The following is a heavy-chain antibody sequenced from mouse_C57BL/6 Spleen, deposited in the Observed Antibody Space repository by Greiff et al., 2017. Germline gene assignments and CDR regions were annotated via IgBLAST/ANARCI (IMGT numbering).Heavy chain of an antibody. J-gene: IGHJ4*01. CDR1: GFSLSTSGMG. CDR2: IYWDDDK. Sequence: QVTLKVSGPGILQSTQTLSLTCSFSGFSLSTSGMGVSWIRQPSGKGLEWLAHIYWDDDKRYNPSLKSRLTISKDTSRNQVFLKITSVDTADTATYYCARRVGGTMVTTEGYYYAMDYWGQGTSVTVSS. V-gene: IGHV8-12*01. D-gene: IGHD2-2*01. CDR3: ARRVGGTMVTTEGYYYAMDY.